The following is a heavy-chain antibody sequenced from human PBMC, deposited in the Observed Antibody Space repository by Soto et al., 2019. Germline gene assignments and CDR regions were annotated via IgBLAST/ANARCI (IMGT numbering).Heavy chain of an antibody. CDR2: ISGSGGST. J-gene: IGHJ6*02. CDR1: GFTFSSYA. CDR3: AKDGSVDEYISASETYSYYYGRDG. Sequence: GGSLRLSCAASGFTFSSYAMSWVRQAPGKGLEWVSAISGSGGSTYYADSVKGRFTISRDNSKNTLYLQMNSLRAEDTAVYYCAKDGSVDEYISASETYSYYYGRDGWDRGSTVTVSS. D-gene: IGHD6-6*01. V-gene: IGHV3-23*01.